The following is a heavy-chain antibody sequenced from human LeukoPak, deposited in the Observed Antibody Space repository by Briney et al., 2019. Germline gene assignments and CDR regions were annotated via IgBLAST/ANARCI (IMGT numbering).Heavy chain of an antibody. V-gene: IGHV5-51*01. CDR1: GDTFTNYW. CDR3: ARVGFPFDY. D-gene: IGHD1-26*01. CDR2: IYPSDSDT. J-gene: IGHJ4*02. Sequence: GESLKISGKGSGDTFTNYWIGGVRPIPGKGLEWMGIIYPSDSDTRYSPSFQGQVTISADKSLSTAYLQWGTLKASDTAMYYCARVGFPFDYWGQGPLVTVS.